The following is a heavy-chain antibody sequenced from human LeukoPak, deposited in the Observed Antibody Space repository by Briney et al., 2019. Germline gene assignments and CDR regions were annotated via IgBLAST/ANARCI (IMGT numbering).Heavy chain of an antibody. D-gene: IGHD3-10*01. CDR1: GGSFSGYY. J-gene: IGHJ4*02. CDR2: INHSGST. V-gene: IGHV4-34*01. CDR3: ARSTGLWFGEL. Sequence: SETLSLTCAVYGGSFSGYYWSWIRQPPGKGLEWIGEINHSGSTNYNPSLKSRVTISVDTSKNQFSLKLSSVTAADTAVYYCARSTGLWFGELWGQGTLVTVSS.